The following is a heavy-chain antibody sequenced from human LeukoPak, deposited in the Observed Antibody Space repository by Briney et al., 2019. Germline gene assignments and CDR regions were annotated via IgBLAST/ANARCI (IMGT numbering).Heavy chain of an antibody. CDR1: GYTFTGYY. CDR3: ATAVVPAAIRSYYMDV. V-gene: IGHV1-2*02. CDR2: INPNSGGT. Sequence: ASVKVSCKASGYTFTGYYMHWVRQAPGQGLEWTGWINPNSGGTNYAQKFQGRVTMTRDTSISTAYMELSRLRSDDTAVYYCATAVVPAAIRSYYMDVWGKGTTVTVSS. J-gene: IGHJ6*03. D-gene: IGHD2-2*01.